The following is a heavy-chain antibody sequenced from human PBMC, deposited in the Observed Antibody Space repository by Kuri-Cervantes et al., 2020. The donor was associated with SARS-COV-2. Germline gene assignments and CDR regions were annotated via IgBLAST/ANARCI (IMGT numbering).Heavy chain of an antibody. CDR1: GFTVSSNY. Sequence: GGSLRLSCAASGFTVSSNYMSWVRQAPGKGLEWVSVIYSGGSTYYTDSVKGRFTISRDNSKHTLYLQMNSLRAEDTAVYYCARDGIRWFRFQHWGQGTLVTVSS. J-gene: IGHJ1*01. CDR3: ARDGIRWFRFQH. CDR2: IYSGGST. D-gene: IGHD4-23*01. V-gene: IGHV3-53*01.